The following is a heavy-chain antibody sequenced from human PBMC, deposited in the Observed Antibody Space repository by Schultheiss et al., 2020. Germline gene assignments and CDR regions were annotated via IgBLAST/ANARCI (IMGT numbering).Heavy chain of an antibody. CDR2: ISSSGSTI. CDR3: ARDRVGYDYYYYYYMDV. J-gene: IGHJ6*03. D-gene: IGHD1-26*01. V-gene: IGHV3-11*01. Sequence: GESLKISCAASGFTFSDYYMSWIRQAPGKGLEWVSYISSSGSTIYYADSVKGRFTISRDNAKNSLYLQMNSLRAEDTAVYYCARDRVGYDYYYYYYMDVWGKGTTVTVSS. CDR1: GFTFSDYY.